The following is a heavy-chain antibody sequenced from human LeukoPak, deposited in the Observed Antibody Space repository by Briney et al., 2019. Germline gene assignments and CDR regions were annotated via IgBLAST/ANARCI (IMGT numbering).Heavy chain of an antibody. V-gene: IGHV4-4*08. CDR1: GGSRIVNQ. CDR2: IYSNEAT. D-gene: IGHD5-24*01. Sequence: SETLSLPCTVSGGSRIVNQCSSFRQPPGKGLEWIGYIYSNEATEYKPSLKSRVTISADTSKNQFSLKLTSVSAAHTAIYYCSRRNYFQIWVQGTMVTVSS. J-gene: IGHJ3*02. CDR3: SRRNYFQI.